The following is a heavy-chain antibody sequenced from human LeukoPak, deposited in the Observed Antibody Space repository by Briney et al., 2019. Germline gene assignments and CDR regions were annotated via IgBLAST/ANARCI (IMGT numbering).Heavy chain of an antibody. V-gene: IGHV5-51*01. J-gene: IGHJ5*02. D-gene: IGHD2-2*01. CDR1: GYSFTSYW. CDR3: ARSIVVVPAAPNWFDP. Sequence: GESLKISCKGSGYSFTSYWIGWVRQMPGKGLEWMGIIYPGDSDTRYSPSFQGQVTISADKSISTAYLQWSSLKASDTAMYYCARSIVVVPAAPNWFDPWGQGTLVTVSP. CDR2: IYPGDSDT.